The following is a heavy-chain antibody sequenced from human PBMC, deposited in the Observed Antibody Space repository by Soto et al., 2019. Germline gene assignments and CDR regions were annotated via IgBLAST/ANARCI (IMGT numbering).Heavy chain of an antibody. J-gene: IGHJ4*02. D-gene: IGHD6-13*01. CDR2: ISGSSGNT. Sequence: VGSLRLSCAASGFTFSSYAMSWVRQAPGKGLEWVSAISGSSGNTYYADSVRGRFTISRDNSKNTLYLQMNSLRAEDTAVYYCAKESGYSRSWSLDYWGQGALVTVSS. V-gene: IGHV3-23*01. CDR1: GFTFSSYA. CDR3: AKESGYSRSWSLDY.